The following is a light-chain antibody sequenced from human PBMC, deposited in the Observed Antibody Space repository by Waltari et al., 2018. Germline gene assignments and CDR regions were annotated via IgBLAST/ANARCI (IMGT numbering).Light chain of an antibody. CDR3: NSRDSSGYQWV. CDR1: NLRSYY. V-gene: IGLV3-19*01. J-gene: IGLJ3*02. CDR2: GKN. Sequence: SSELTQDPAVSVALGQTVRITCQGDNLRSYYASRYQQKPGQAPVLVISGKNSRPSGIPDRFSGSSSGNTASLTITGAQAEDEADYYCNSRDSSGYQWVFGGGTKLTVL.